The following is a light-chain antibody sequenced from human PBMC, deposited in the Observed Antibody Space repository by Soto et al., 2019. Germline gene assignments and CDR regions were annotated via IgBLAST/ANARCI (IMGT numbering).Light chain of an antibody. CDR1: SSNIGSNT. J-gene: IGLJ3*02. CDR2: SHN. Sequence: QLVLTQPPSASGTPGQRVTISCSGSSSNIGSNTVNWYQQLPGTAPKLLIYSHNQRPSGVPDRFSGSKSGTSASLAISGLQSEDEADYYCAAWDDSLNAAVFGGGTKLTVL. CDR3: AAWDDSLNAAV. V-gene: IGLV1-44*01.